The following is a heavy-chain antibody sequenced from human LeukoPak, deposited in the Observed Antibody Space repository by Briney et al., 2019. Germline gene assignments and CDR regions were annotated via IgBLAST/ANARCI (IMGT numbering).Heavy chain of an antibody. CDR2: IYYSGST. J-gene: IGHJ5*02. CDR3: ARDSPDYYGSGSSFDP. D-gene: IGHD3-10*01. CDR1: GGSISSYY. Sequence: PSETLSLTCTVSGGSISSYYWSWIRQPPGKGLEWIGYIYYSGSTNYNPSLKSRVTISVDTSKNQFSLKLSSVTAADTAVYYCARDSPDYYGSGSSFDPWGQGTLVTVSS. V-gene: IGHV4-59*01.